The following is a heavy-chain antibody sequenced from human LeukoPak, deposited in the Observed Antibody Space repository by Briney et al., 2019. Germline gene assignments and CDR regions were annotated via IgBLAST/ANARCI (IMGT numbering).Heavy chain of an antibody. J-gene: IGHJ4*02. CDR3: ARVGYTGTWYSSPPFDY. Sequence: QPGGSLRLSCAVSGFTVSSNYMSWVRQAPGKALEWLSLIYSDGSTYYADSVKGRFTISRDNSKNTLYLQMNSLRVEDTAVYYCARVGYTGTWYSSPPFDYWGQGTLVTVSS. D-gene: IGHD6-13*01. V-gene: IGHV3-66*01. CDR1: GFTVSSNY. CDR2: IYSDGST.